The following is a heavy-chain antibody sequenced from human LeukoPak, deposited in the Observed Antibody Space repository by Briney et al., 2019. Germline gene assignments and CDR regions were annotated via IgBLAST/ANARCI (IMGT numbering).Heavy chain of an antibody. J-gene: IGHJ3*02. CDR1: GFTFSNYA. D-gene: IGHD3-16*01. CDR2: IYSGGST. CDR3: AREGQWLGQHYGYVWGSYRRDAFDI. Sequence: GGSLRLSCAASGFTFSNYAMSWVRQAPGKGLEWVSVIYSGGSTYYADSVKGRFTISRDNSKNTLYLQMNSLRAEDTAVYYCAREGQWLGQHYGYVWGSYRRDAFDIWGQGTMVTVSS. V-gene: IGHV3-66*01.